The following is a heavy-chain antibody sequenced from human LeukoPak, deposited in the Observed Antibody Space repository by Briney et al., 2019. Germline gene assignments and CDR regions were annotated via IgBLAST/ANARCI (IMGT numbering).Heavy chain of an antibody. CDR2: ISSGGRTI. V-gene: IGHV3-11*04. Sequence: GGSLRLSCAASGFTFSDYYMSWIRQAPGKGLEWVSYISSGGRTIYYADSVKGRFTMSRDNAKNTLYLQMNSLRAEDTAVYYCARVTAVAGTSVGVDAWGQGILVTVSS. CDR1: GFTFSDYY. D-gene: IGHD6-19*01. CDR3: ARVTAVAGTSVGVDA. J-gene: IGHJ4*02.